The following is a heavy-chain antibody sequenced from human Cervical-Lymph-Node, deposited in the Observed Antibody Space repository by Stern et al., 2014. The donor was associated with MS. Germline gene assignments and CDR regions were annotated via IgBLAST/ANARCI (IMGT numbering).Heavy chain of an antibody. D-gene: IGHD2-15*01. Sequence: EVQLVESGGGLVQPGGSLRLSCAASGFTFSDHYMDWVRQAPGKGLEWVGRTRNKANSYTTEYAASVKGRFTISRDDSKNSLYLQMNSLKTEDTAVYYCARRCSGGSCYDYWGQGTLVTVSS. V-gene: IGHV3-72*01. CDR3: ARRCSGGSCYDY. CDR2: TRNKANSYTT. J-gene: IGHJ4*02. CDR1: GFTFSDHY.